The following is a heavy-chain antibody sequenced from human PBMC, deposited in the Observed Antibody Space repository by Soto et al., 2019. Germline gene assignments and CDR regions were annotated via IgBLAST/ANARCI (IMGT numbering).Heavy chain of an antibody. V-gene: IGHV1-69*12. Sequence: QVQLVQSGAEVKKPGSSVKVSCKASGGTFSSYAISWLRQAPGQGLEWMGGIIPIFGTANYAQKFQGRVTITADESTSPAYMELSSLRSEDTAVYYCAREPYYYDSSGHYPPDYWGQGTLVTVSS. CDR3: AREPYYYDSSGHYPPDY. J-gene: IGHJ4*02. CDR1: GGTFSSYA. CDR2: IIPIFGTA. D-gene: IGHD3-22*01.